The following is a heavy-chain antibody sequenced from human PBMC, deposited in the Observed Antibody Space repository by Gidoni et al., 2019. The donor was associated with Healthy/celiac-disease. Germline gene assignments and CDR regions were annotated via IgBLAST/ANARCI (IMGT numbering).Heavy chain of an antibody. CDR1: GGSFSGYY. Sequence: QVQLQQWGAGLLKPSETLSLTCAVYGGSFSGYYWSWIRQPPGKGLEWIGEINHSGSTNYNPSLKSRVTISVDTSKNQFSLKLSSVTAADTAVYYCARAPVPAAPFDYWGQGTLVTVSS. CDR2: INHSGST. J-gene: IGHJ4*02. V-gene: IGHV4-34*01. CDR3: ARAPVPAAPFDY. D-gene: IGHD2-2*01.